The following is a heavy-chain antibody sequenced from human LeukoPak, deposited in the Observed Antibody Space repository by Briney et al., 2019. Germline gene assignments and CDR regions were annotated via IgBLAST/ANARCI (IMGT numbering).Heavy chain of an antibody. V-gene: IGHV3-30-3*01. CDR3: ARATFIAAAGHRAYYFDY. CDR2: ISYDGSNK. D-gene: IGHD6-13*01. J-gene: IGHJ4*02. Sequence: GGSLRLSCAASGFTFSSYAIHWVRQAPGKGLEWVAVISYDGSNKYYADSVKGRFTISRDNSKNTLYLQMNSLRAEDTAVYYCARATFIAAAGHRAYYFDYWGQGTLVTVSS. CDR1: GFTFSSYA.